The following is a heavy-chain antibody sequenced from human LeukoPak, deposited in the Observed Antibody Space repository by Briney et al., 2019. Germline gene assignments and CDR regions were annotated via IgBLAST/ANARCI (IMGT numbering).Heavy chain of an antibody. D-gene: IGHD3-3*01. V-gene: IGHV3-74*01. CDR2: INSDGSST. J-gene: IGHJ6*03. CDR3: ASFWSGYRSYYYYYMDV. CDR1: GFTFSRYW. Sequence: PGGSLRLSCAASGFTFSRYWMHWVRQTPGKGLVWVSRINSDGSSTTYADSVKGRFTISRDNAKNSLYLQMNSLRAEDTAVYYCASFWSGYRSYYYYYMDVWGKGTTVTVSS.